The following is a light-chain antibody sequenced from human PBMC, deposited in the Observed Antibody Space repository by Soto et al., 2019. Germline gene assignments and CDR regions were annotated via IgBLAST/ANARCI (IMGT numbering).Light chain of an antibody. CDR3: QQAYSFPVT. CDR2: AAS. Sequence: QITQSPSSISASVGERVAITCRASQGLSSWIAWYQQRPGKAPKLLIYAASNLQSGVPSRFSGSGSGTDFTLTIDSLQPEDFATYYCQQAYSFPVTFGQGTRLEI. J-gene: IGKJ5*01. CDR1: QGLSSW. V-gene: IGKV1D-12*01.